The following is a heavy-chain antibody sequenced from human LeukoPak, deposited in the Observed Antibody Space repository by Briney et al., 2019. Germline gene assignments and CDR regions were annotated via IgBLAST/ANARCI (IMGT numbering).Heavy chain of an antibody. CDR2: INHSGST. D-gene: IGHD6-13*01. CDR3: ARHQSAQHLDY. CDR1: GGSFSGYY. J-gene: IGHJ4*02. V-gene: IGHV4-34*01. Sequence: SETLSLTCAVYGGSFSGYYWSWIRQPPGKGLEWIGEINHSGSTNYNPSLKSRVTMSVDTSKNQFSLKLSSVTAADTAVYYCARHQSAQHLDYWGQGTLVTVSS.